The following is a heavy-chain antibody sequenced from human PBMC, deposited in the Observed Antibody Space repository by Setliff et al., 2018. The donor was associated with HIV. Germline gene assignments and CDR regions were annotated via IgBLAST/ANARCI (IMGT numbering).Heavy chain of an antibody. Sequence: PSETLSLTCTVSGDSIRNDYWTWIRQSPEMGLEWIAYISYTGGTNYNPSLKSRVTLSLDASKNQISLKLRSVIAADTAMYYCARGHEWLRNWGQGTLVTVSS. D-gene: IGHD5-12*01. V-gene: IGHV4-59*01. J-gene: IGHJ4*02. CDR3: ARGHEWLRN. CDR2: ISYTGGT. CDR1: GDSIRNDY.